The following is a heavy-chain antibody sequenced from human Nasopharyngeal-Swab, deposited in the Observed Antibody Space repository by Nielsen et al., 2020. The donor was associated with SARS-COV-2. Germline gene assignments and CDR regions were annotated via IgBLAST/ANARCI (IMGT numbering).Heavy chain of an antibody. V-gene: IGHV3-30*03. Sequence: VRQAPGKGLEWVAVISYDGSNKYYAGSVKGRFTISRDNSKNTLYLQMNSLRAEDTAVYYCATTVTTLSGYWGQGTLVTVSS. D-gene: IGHD4-17*01. CDR2: ISYDGSNK. CDR3: ATTVTTLSGY. J-gene: IGHJ4*02.